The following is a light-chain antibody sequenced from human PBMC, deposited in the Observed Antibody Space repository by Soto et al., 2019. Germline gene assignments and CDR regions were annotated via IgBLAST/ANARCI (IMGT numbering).Light chain of an antibody. CDR3: QQYNNWPPWT. Sequence: EIVMTQSPATLSVSPGERATLSCRASQRVSSNLAWYQQKPGQAPRLLIYGASTRATGIPARFSGSGSETEFTLTISSRQSEDFVVYYCQQYNNWPPWTFGQGTKVEIK. V-gene: IGKV3-15*01. J-gene: IGKJ1*01. CDR2: GAS. CDR1: QRVSSN.